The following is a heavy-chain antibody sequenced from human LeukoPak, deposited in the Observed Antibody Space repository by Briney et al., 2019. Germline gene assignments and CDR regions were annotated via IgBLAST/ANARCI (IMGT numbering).Heavy chain of an antibody. V-gene: IGHV4-4*07. CDR2: IYTSGST. J-gene: IGHJ4*02. Sequence: SETLSLTCTVSGGSISSYYWSWIRQPAGKGLEWIGRIYTSGSTNYNPSLKSRVTMSVDTSKNQFSLKLSSVTAADTTVYYCARELSSSWPFDYWGQGTLVTVSS. CDR1: GGSISSYY. D-gene: IGHD6-13*01. CDR3: ARELSSSWPFDY.